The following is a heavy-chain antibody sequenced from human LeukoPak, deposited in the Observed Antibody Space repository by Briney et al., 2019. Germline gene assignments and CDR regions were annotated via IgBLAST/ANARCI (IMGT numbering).Heavy chain of an antibody. D-gene: IGHD2-21*01. Sequence: PSETLSLTCTVSGGSISGYHWSWIRQSPGKGLEWIGSIYDSGSTNYNPSLKSRVTISVDTSKNQFSLKLTSVTAADTAVYFCARDGIPRGYYYYYMDVWGKGTTVTISS. CDR1: GGSISGYH. V-gene: IGHV4-59*01. CDR3: ARDGIPRGYYYYYMDV. CDR2: IYDSGST. J-gene: IGHJ6*03.